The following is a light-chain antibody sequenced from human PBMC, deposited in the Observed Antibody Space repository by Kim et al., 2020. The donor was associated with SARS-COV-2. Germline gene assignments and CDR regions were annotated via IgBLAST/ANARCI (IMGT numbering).Light chain of an antibody. CDR1: KGVASN. CDR3: QQYNKWPLYT. Sequence: GSPGDRATLSCRASKGVASNLAWYQKKPGQAPRRLIYGGSTRATGRPARFSGSGSGTEFRLIISSLQSEDSAVYYCQQYNKWPLYTLGQGTKLEIK. J-gene: IGKJ2*01. CDR2: GGS. V-gene: IGKV3-15*01.